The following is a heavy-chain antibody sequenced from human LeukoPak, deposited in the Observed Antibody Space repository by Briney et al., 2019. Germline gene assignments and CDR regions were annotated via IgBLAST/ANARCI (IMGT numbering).Heavy chain of an antibody. D-gene: IGHD6-13*01. CDR3: ARDRAAAGTVYNWFDP. V-gene: IGHV7-4-1*02. Sequence: ASVKVSCKASGYTFTSYAMNWVRQAPGQGLEWMGWINTNTGNPTYAQGFTGRFVFSLDTSVSTAYLQISSLKAEDTAVYYCARDRAAAGTVYNWFDPWGQGTLVTVSS. J-gene: IGHJ5*02. CDR1: GYTFTSYA. CDR2: INTNTGNP.